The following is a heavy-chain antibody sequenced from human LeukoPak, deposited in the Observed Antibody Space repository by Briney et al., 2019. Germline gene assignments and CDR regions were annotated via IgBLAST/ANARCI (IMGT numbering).Heavy chain of an antibody. J-gene: IGHJ4*02. CDR3: ARADLVGGRSGGSHFDC. CDR2: ISSDGSST. CDR1: EFTFSRYW. D-gene: IGHD1-26*01. V-gene: IGHV3-74*01. Sequence: GGSLRLSCAASEFTFSRYWMHWVRQSTGKGGVWVSRISSDGSSTNYAESVKGRFTISRDNANNTLYLQMDSLRAEDTAVYYCARADLVGGRSGGSHFDCWGQGTLVTVSS.